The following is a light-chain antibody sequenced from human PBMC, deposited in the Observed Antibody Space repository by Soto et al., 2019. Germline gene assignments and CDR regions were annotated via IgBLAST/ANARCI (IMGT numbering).Light chain of an antibody. V-gene: IGKV3-15*01. Sequence: IGLTQSPGTPSLSRGERATLSCRASQSIGSNLAWYQQKPGQSPRLLIYGASTRATGLPARFSGSGSGTEFTLTISSLQSEDFALYYCQQYNNWPITFGQGTRLEIK. J-gene: IGKJ5*01. CDR1: QSIGSN. CDR2: GAS. CDR3: QQYNNWPIT.